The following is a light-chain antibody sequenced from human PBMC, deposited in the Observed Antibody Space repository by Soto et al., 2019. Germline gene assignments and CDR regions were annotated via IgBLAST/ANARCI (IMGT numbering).Light chain of an antibody. CDR3: QHYGTSQT. J-gene: IGKJ2*01. Sequence: EIVLTQSPGTLSLSPGERATLSCRASQSVSTSYLAWYQQKPGQAPRLLIYVASTRALGIPGRFSGSGSGTDFTLTISRLEPEDFAVYYCQHYGTSQTFGQGTKLEIK. CDR2: VAS. CDR1: QSVSTSY. V-gene: IGKV3-20*01.